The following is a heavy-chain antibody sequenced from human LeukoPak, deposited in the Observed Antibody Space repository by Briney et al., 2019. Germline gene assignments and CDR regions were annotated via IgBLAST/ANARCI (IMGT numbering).Heavy chain of an antibody. J-gene: IGHJ4*02. CDR1: GYRFTTYW. V-gene: IGHV5-51*01. D-gene: IGHD4-17*01. CDR2: IYPSDSDT. Sequence: GESLKISRKGSGYRFTTYWIGWVRQMPGKGLEWMGIIYPSDSDTRYSPSFQGQITISPDKSISTAYLQWNSLKASDTTMYYCARLYGDADYWGQGTLVTVSS. CDR3: ARLYGDADY.